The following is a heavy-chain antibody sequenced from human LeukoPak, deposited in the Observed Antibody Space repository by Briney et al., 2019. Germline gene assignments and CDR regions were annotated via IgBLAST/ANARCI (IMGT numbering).Heavy chain of an antibody. CDR3: ARSQSLGY. Sequence: GGSLRLSCAASGFTFSSYWMSWVRQAPGKGLEWVANIKHDGSDKYYVDSVKGRFTISRDNAENSLYLQMNSLRAEDTAMYYCARSQSLGYWGQGALVTVSS. J-gene: IGHJ4*02. CDR2: IKHDGSDK. V-gene: IGHV3-7*04. CDR1: GFTFSSYW.